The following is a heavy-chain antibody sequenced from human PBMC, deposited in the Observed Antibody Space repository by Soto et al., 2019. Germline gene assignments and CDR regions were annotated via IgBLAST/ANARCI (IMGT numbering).Heavy chain of an antibody. Sequence: GGSLRLSCAASGFTFSSYAMHWVRQAPGKGLEWVAVISYDGSNKYYADSVKGRFTISRDNSKNTLYLQMNSLRAEDTAVYYCAREPEYYYDSSGYWGYWGQGT. J-gene: IGHJ4*02. V-gene: IGHV3-30-3*01. CDR3: AREPEYYYDSSGYWGY. CDR2: ISYDGSNK. D-gene: IGHD3-22*01. CDR1: GFTFSSYA.